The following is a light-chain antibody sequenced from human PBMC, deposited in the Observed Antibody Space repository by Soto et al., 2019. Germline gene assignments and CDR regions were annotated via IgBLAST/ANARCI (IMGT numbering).Light chain of an antibody. CDR3: QQYGRSLLT. V-gene: IGKV3-20*01. CDR1: QSVSSSY. CDR2: GAS. Sequence: EIVLPQSPGTLSLSPGERATLSCRASQSVSSSYLAWYQQKPGQAPRLLIYGASSRATGIPDRFSGSGSGTDCTLTISRLEPEDLALYYCQQYGRSLLTVGGGTKVEIK. J-gene: IGKJ4*01.